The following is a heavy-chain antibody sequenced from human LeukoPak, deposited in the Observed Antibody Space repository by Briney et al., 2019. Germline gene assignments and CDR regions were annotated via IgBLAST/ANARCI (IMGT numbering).Heavy chain of an antibody. D-gene: IGHD1-26*01. J-gene: IGHJ4*02. V-gene: IGHV3-30*03. Sequence: PGGSLRLSCAASGFIFSSYGMHWVRQAPGKGLEWVASISFDGNKIYYADSVKGRFTISRDDSKNTLYLEMNSLRAEDTAVYFCATRPASETYYAVFDYWGQGTLVTVSS. CDR1: GFIFSSYG. CDR2: ISFDGNKI. CDR3: ATRPASETYYAVFDY.